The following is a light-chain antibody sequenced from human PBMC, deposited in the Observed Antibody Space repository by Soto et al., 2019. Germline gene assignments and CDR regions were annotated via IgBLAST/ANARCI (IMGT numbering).Light chain of an antibody. CDR2: HAS. Sequence: EIVMTQSPATLSVSPGERAILSCRASQSVSNNLAWYQQKPGQAPRLLIYHASTRASSIPARFSGSGSGTEFTLTISSLQSEDFAVYYCQQYNEWPLTFGGGTKVEIK. CDR3: QQYNEWPLT. J-gene: IGKJ4*01. V-gene: IGKV3-15*01. CDR1: QSVSNN.